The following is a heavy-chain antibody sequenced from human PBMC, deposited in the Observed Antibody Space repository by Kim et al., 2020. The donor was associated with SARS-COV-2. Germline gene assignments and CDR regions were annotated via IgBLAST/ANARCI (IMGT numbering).Heavy chain of an antibody. D-gene: IGHD3-3*01. Sequence: SETLSLTCTVSGGSISSGGYYWSWIRQNPGKGLEWIGYIYYSGSTYYNPSLKSRVTISVDTSKNQFSLKLSSVTAADTAVYYCARAHRTIFGVVEYMDVWGQGTTVTVSS. CDR2: IYYSGST. CDR3: ARAHRTIFGVVEYMDV. J-gene: IGHJ6*02. CDR1: GGSISSGGYY. V-gene: IGHV4-31*03.